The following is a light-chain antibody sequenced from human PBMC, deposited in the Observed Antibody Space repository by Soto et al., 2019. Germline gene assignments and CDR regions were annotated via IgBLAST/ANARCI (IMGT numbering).Light chain of an antibody. J-gene: IGKJ4*01. CDR1: QSVSSY. Sequence: EIVLTQSPATLFLSPGERATLSCRASQSVSSYLAWYQQKPGQAPRLLIYDASNSATGIPARFSGSGPGTDCTLTISSLEPEDFAVYYCQQRSNWPPVTFGGGTKVDIK. V-gene: IGKV3-11*01. CDR3: QQRSNWPPVT. CDR2: DAS.